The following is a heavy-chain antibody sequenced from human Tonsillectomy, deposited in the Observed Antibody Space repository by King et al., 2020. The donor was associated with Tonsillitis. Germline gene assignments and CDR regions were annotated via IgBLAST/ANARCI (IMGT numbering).Heavy chain of an antibody. Sequence: VQLVESGGGLVQPGGSLTLSCAASGFIFSNYWMHWVRQGPGKGLEWVAHINNDGSGTTYADSVKGRFTISRDNAKSTLHLQRNSLRDEDMAVYYCLRDNWVMPDWGXXXLITVSS. CDR3: LRDNWVMPD. CDR1: GFIFSNYW. CDR2: INNDGSGT. D-gene: IGHD7-27*01. V-gene: IGHV3-74*01. J-gene: IGHJ1*01.